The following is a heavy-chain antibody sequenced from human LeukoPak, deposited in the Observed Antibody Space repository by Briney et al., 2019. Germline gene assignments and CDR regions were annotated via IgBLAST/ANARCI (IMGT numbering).Heavy chain of an antibody. D-gene: IGHD1-26*01. CDR1: GYSISSGYY. J-gene: IGHJ5*02. Sequence: SETLSLTCTVSGYSISSGYYWGWIRQPPGKGLEWIGSIYHSGSTYYNPSLKSRVTISVDTSKNQFSLILSSVTAADTAVYYCARRGVGADPWGQGTLVTVSS. CDR2: IYHSGST. CDR3: ARRGVGADP. V-gene: IGHV4-38-2*02.